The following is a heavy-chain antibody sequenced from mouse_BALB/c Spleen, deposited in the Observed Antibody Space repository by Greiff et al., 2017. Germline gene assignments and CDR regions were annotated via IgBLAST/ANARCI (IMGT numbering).Heavy chain of an antibody. Sequence: EVQLVESGGGLVQPGGSRKLSCAASGFTFSSFGMHWVRQAPEKGLEWVAYISSGSSTIYYADTVKGRFTISRDNPKNTLFLQMTSLRSEDTAMYYCAREENWAWFAYWGQGTLVTVSA. CDR3: AREENWAWFAY. CDR1: GFTFSSFG. CDR2: ISSGSSTI. J-gene: IGHJ3*01. D-gene: IGHD4-1*01. V-gene: IGHV5-17*02.